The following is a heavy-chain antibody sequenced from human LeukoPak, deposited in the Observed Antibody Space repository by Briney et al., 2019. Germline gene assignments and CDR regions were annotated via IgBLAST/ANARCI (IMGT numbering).Heavy chain of an antibody. J-gene: IGHJ4*02. CDR1: SGSISSSIHY. Sequence: SETLSLTCTVSSGSISSSIHYWGWIRQPPGKGLEWIGSVHHSGTTYYNPSLNSRVTISIDTSKNQFSLKLSSLTAADTAVYYCARLHCGGGSCYSGKENLDYWGQGTLVTVSS. D-gene: IGHD2-15*01. CDR3: ARLHCGGGSCYSGKENLDY. V-gene: IGHV4-39*01. CDR2: VHHSGTT.